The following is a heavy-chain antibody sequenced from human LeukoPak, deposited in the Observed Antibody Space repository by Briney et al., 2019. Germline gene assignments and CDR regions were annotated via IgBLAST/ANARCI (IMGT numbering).Heavy chain of an antibody. CDR3: ARGQGLQLKSGSDY. D-gene: IGHD5-24*01. J-gene: IGHJ4*02. V-gene: IGHV3-43*02. CDR2: ISGNGENT. CDR1: GFTFDDYA. Sequence: GGSLRLSCTASGFTFDDYAMHWVRQTPGKGLEWVSLISGNGENTYYADSVKGRFTISRDNAKNSLFLQMNSPRADDTAVYYCARGQGLQLKSGSDYWGQGTLVTVSS.